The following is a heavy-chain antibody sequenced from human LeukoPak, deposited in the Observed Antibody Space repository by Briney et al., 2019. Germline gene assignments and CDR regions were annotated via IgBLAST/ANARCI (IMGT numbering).Heavy chain of an antibody. J-gene: IGHJ3*02. CDR2: IKQDGSEK. Sequence: GGSLRLSCAASGFTFSSYWMSWVRQAPGKGLEWVANIKQDGSEKYYVDSVKGRFTISRDNAKNSLYLQMNSLRAEDTAVYYCAREGHLIVEVSSDAFDIWGQGTIVTVSS. CDR3: AREGHLIVEVSSDAFDI. V-gene: IGHV3-7*01. D-gene: IGHD3-22*01. CDR1: GFTFSSYW.